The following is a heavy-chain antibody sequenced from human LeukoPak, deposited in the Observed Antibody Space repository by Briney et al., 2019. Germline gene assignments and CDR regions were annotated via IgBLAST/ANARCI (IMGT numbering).Heavy chain of an antibody. CDR3: ARKGYSYGYDYYYYMDV. V-gene: IGHV4-59*01. Sequence: SETLSLTCTVSGGSISSYYWSWIRQPPGKGLEWIGYIYYNGSTNYNSSLKSRVSISVDTSKNQFSLKLSSVTAADTAVYYCARKGYSYGYDYYYYMDVWGKGTTVTVSS. CDR1: GGSISSYY. J-gene: IGHJ6*03. CDR2: IYYNGST. D-gene: IGHD5-18*01.